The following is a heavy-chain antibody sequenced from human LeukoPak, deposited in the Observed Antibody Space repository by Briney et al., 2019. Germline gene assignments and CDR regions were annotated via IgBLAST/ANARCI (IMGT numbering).Heavy chain of an antibody. CDR2: IGAYNGKT. CDR3: VRDNPSDDSSGYYPFDY. CDR1: GYTFTSYG. J-gene: IGHJ4*02. D-gene: IGHD3-22*01. Sequence: ASVKVSCKASGYTFTSYGISWVRQAPGQGLEWMGWIGAYNGKTNYAQKLQGRVTMTTDTSTSTAYMELRSLRSDDTAVYYCVRDNPSDDSSGYYPFDYWGQGTLVTVSS. V-gene: IGHV1-18*01.